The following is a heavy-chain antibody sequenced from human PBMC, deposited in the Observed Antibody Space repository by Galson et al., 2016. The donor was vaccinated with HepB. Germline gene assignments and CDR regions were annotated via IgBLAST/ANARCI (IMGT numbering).Heavy chain of an antibody. CDR2: ISDSGDYT. J-gene: IGHJ5*02. Sequence: SLRLSCAASGFTFSSFDMTWVRQAPGRGLEWVSSISDSGDYTYYTDSVKGRFTISRDNFKNTLYLQVNSLRVDDTAIYYCKADLRDLVEAWGQGTLVTVSS. CDR3: KADLRDLVEA. V-gene: IGHV3-23*01. D-gene: IGHD2-15*01. CDR1: GFTFSSFD.